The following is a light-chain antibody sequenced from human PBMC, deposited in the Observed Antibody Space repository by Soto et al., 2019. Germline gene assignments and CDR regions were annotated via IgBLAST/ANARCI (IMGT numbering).Light chain of an antibody. Sequence: ENVFTQSPATLSLCPGESATLSCTATRSVSSYFAACQQKPPQPPRLLLYCAATRATGSPHRCSGSGSGAAFSTPINRREAADAAVYYCQQHCASPPYTFGQGTKVDI. V-gene: IGKV3-20*01. CDR1: RSVSSY. CDR2: CAA. CDR3: QQHCASPPYT. J-gene: IGKJ1*01.